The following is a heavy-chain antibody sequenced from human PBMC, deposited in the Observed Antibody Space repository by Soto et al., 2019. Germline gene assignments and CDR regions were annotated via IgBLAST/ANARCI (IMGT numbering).Heavy chain of an antibody. CDR1: GFTFSTYA. D-gene: IGHD6-6*01. Sequence: EVRLLESGGGLVQPGGSLRLSCAASGFTFSTYAMTWVRLAPGKGLEWVSLISGGGDNTFYEDSVKGRFTISRDNSKNILFLDMNRLRADDTALYYCAMQAEGRDVPFDYWGQGTLVTVSS. V-gene: IGHV3-23*01. CDR3: AMQAEGRDVPFDY. CDR2: ISGGGDNT. J-gene: IGHJ4*02.